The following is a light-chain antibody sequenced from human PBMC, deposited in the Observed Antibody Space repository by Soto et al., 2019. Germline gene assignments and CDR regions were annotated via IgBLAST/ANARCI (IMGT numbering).Light chain of an antibody. J-gene: IGKJ4*01. Sequence: DIQLTQSPSFLSASVGDTVTITCRASQAMSTYLAWYQQKPGKVPKLLIRSASTLQSGVPPTFSGGGSGTEFTLTISTRQPDDSGIYYCQQLNGYQLAFGGGTNVEIK. CDR1: QAMSTY. CDR2: SAS. CDR3: QQLNGYQLA. V-gene: IGKV1-9*01.